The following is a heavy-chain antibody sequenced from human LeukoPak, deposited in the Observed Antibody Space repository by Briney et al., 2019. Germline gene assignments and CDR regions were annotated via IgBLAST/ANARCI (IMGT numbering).Heavy chain of an antibody. D-gene: IGHD1-26*01. J-gene: IGHJ4*02. V-gene: IGHV1-2*02. Sequence: ASVTVSCNASGYTFTDYYIHWVRQAPGHGLEWLGWMNVKTGATSSAQKFPGRFTMTRDTSIGTASMEFSSLTSDDTAVYYCARQSGTYWGLDYWGQGTLVTVSS. CDR1: GYTFTDYY. CDR2: MNVKTGAT. CDR3: ARQSGTYWGLDY.